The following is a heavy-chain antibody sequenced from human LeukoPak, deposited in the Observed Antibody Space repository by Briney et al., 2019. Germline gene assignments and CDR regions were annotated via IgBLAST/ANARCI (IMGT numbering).Heavy chain of an antibody. J-gene: IGHJ4*02. CDR3: ARVGLFDRAGDY. CDR1: GGSISSGGYY. CDR2: IYYSGST. V-gene: IGHV4-31*03. D-gene: IGHD3-22*01. Sequence: SETLSLTCTVSGGSISSGGYYWSWIRQHPGKGLEWIGYIYYSGSTYYNPSLKSRVTISVDTSKNQFSLKLSSVTAADTAVYYCARVGLFDRAGDYWGQGTLVTVSS.